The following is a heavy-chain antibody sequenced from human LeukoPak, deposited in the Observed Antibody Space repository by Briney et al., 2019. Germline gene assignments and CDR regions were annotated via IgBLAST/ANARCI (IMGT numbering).Heavy chain of an antibody. V-gene: IGHV4-34*01. Sequence: SETLSLTCAVYGGSFSGYYWSWIRQPPGKGLEWIGEINHSGSTNYNPSLKSRVTISVDKSKNQFSLKLSSVTAADTAVYYCARANRGVRGVMVFSFFDYWGQGTLVTVSS. CDR3: ARANRGVRGVMVFSFFDY. J-gene: IGHJ4*02. CDR2: INHSGST. CDR1: GGSFSGYY. D-gene: IGHD3-10*01.